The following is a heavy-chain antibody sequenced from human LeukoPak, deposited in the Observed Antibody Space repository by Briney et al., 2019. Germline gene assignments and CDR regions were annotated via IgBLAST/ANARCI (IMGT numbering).Heavy chain of an antibody. CDR2: IYSGGST. CDR1: GFTVDNNY. J-gene: IGHJ6*02. Sequence: GRALRLSCVASGFTVDNNYMTWVRQAPGKGLEWVSLIYSGGSTYYADSLKGRFTISRDNSKNALYLQMNSLRAEDTAVYYCARVMGAYFYGRDSYSYYGLDVWGQGTTVTVSS. V-gene: IGHV3-66*01. D-gene: IGHD5-18*01. CDR3: ARVMGAYFYGRDSYSYYGLDV.